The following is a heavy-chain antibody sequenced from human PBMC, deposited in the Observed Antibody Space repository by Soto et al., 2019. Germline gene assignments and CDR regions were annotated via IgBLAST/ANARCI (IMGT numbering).Heavy chain of an antibody. CDR1: GFTFSNAW. J-gene: IGHJ6*04. CDR2: IKSKTDGGTT. Sequence: GGSLRLSCAASGFTFSNAWMNWVRQAPGKGLEWVGRIKSKTDGGTTDYAAPVKGRFTISRDDSKNTLYLQMNSLKTEDTAVYYSTPDWNSPAHHLRVDGMDVWVTGTTVSVSS. D-gene: IGHD1-1*01. V-gene: IGHV3-15*07. CDR3: TPDWNSPAHHLRVDGMDV.